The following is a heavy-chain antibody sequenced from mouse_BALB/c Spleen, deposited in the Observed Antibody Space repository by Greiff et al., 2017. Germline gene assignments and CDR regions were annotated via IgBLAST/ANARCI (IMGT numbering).Heavy chain of an antibody. D-gene: IGHD1-1*02. V-gene: IGHV5-6-3*01. CDR1: GFTFSSYG. CDR3: ARDRGGPFDY. Sequence: EVKVVESGGGLVQPGGSLKLSCAASGFTFSSYGMSWVRQTPDKRLELVATINSNGGSTYYPDSVKGRFTISRDNAKNTLYLQMSSLKSEDTAMYYCARDRGGPFDYWGQGTTLTVSS. CDR2: INSNGGST. J-gene: IGHJ2*01.